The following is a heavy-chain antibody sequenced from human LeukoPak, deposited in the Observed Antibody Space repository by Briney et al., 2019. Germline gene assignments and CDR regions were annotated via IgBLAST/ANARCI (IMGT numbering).Heavy chain of an antibody. Sequence: ASVKVSCKASGYIFTSYAISWVRQAPGQGLEWMGGIIPIFGTANYAQKFQGRVTITTDESTSTAYMELSSLRSEDTAVYYCAKREHNWFDPWGQGTLVTVSS. J-gene: IGHJ5*02. V-gene: IGHV1-69*05. CDR1: GYIFTSYA. CDR2: IIPIFGTA. CDR3: AKREHNWFDP. D-gene: IGHD1-26*01.